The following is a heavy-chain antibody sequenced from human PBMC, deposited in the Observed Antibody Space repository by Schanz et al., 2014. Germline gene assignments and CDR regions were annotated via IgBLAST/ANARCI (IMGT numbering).Heavy chain of an antibody. CDR1: GGSISSGGYT. CDR2: IYYSGST. Sequence: QVQLQESGPALVKPSETLSLTCTVSGGSISSGGYTWSWIRQPPGKGLEWIGYIYYSGSTKYNPSLKSRVTISVDTSKNQFSLKLSSVTAADTAVYYCARDVGHYGMDVWGQGTTVTVSS. J-gene: IGHJ6*02. CDR3: ARDVGHYGMDV. V-gene: IGHV4-61*08.